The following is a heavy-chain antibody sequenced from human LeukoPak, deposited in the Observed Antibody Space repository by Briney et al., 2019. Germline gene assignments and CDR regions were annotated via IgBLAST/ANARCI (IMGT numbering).Heavy chain of an antibody. CDR2: IYYSGST. CDR1: GGSISSSSYY. V-gene: IGHV4-39*07. D-gene: IGHD5-24*01. Sequence: PSETLSLTCTVSGGSISSSSYYWGWIRQPPGKGLEWIGSIYYSGSTYYNPSLKSRVTISVDTSKNQFSLKLSSVTAADTAVYYCARGKRWLQFDAFDIWGRGTMVTVSS. CDR3: ARGKRWLQFDAFDI. J-gene: IGHJ3*02.